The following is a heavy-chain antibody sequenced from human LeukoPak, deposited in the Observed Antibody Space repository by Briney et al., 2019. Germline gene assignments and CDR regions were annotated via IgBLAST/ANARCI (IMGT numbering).Heavy chain of an antibody. J-gene: IGHJ3*02. Sequence: GASVKVSCKASGYTFTTNGISWVRQAPGQGLEWMGWNSAYNGNTKYAQTLQGRVTMTTDTSTSTAYMELRSLRSDDTAVYYCARSSSPSNWNDDSPPGDDAFDIWGQGTMVTVSS. CDR2: NSAYNGNT. D-gene: IGHD1-1*01. V-gene: IGHV1-18*01. CDR1: GYTFTTNG. CDR3: ARSSSPSNWNDDSPPGDDAFDI.